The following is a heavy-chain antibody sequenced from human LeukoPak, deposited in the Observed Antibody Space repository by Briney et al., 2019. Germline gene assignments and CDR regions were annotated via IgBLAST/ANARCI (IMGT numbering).Heavy chain of an antibody. V-gene: IGHV4-4*07. CDR2: IYTSGST. Sequence: SGTLSLTCAVSGGSISSYYWSWIRQPAGKGLEWIGRIYTSGSTNYNPSLKSRVTMSVDTSKNQFSLKLSSVTAADTAVYYCARDHYYDGSGGFDYWGQGTLVTVSS. D-gene: IGHD3-22*01. CDR3: ARDHYYDGSGGFDY. J-gene: IGHJ4*02. CDR1: GGSISSYY.